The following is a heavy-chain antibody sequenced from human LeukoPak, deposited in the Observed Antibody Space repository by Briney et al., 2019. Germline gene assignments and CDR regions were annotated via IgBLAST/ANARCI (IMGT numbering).Heavy chain of an antibody. CDR2: ISGSGGST. V-gene: IGHV3-23*01. D-gene: IGHD3-16*02. J-gene: IGHJ4*02. CDR3: AKYVWGSYRLDTFDY. CDR1: GFTFSSYA. Sequence: GGSLRLSCAASGFTFSSYAMSWVRQAPGKGLEWVSAISGSGGSTYYADSVKGRFTISRDNSKNTLYLQMNSLRAEDTAVYYCAKYVWGSYRLDTFDYWGQGTLVTVSS.